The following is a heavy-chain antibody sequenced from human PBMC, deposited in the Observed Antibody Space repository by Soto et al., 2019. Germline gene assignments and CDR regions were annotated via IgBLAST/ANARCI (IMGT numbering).Heavy chain of an antibody. CDR2: ISWNSGSI. Sequence: VQLVESGGGLVQPGRSLRLSCAASGFTFDDYAMHWVRQAPGKGLEWVSGISWNSGSIGYADSVKGRFTISRDNAKNSLYLQMNSLRAEDTALYYCAKVHDYGDYYYYYMDVWGKGTTVTVSS. CDR1: GFTFDDYA. D-gene: IGHD4-17*01. J-gene: IGHJ6*03. CDR3: AKVHDYGDYYYYYMDV. V-gene: IGHV3-9*01.